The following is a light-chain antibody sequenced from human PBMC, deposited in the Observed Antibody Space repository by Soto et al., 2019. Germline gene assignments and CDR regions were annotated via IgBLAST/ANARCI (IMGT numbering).Light chain of an antibody. V-gene: IGLV1-51*01. CDR1: SSNIGGNS. CDR3: GSWDSSMSAYV. Sequence: QSVLTQPPSVSAAPGQKVTISCSGSSSNIGGNSVSWYQQLPGTAPKLLIYDDNKRPSGIPDRFPGSKSGTSATLGITGFQTGDEAEYYCGSWDSSMSAYVSGNGTKVTVL. CDR2: DDN. J-gene: IGLJ1*01.